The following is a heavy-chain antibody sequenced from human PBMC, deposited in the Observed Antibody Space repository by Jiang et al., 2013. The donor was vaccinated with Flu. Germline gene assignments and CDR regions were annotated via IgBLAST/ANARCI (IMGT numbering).Heavy chain of an antibody. CDR1: GYTFTSYG. D-gene: IGHD1-1*01. Sequence: GAEVKKPGASVKVSCKASGYTFTSYGINWVRQAPGQGLEWMGWISGYSGNTNYAQKLQGRVTMTTDTSTSTAYMELRSLRSDDTAVYYCASGVGELERLTYFDYWGQGTLVSVSS. CDR3: ASGVGELERLTYFDY. J-gene: IGHJ4*02. V-gene: IGHV1-18*04. CDR2: ISGYSGNT.